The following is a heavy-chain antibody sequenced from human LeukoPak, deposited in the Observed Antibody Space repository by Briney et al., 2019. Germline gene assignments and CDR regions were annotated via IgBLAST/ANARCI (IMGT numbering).Heavy chain of an antibody. Sequence: SETLSLTCTASGGSISSSSYHWGWIRQPPGKGLEWIGSIYYSGSTYYNPSLKSRVTISVDTSKNQFSLKLSSVTAADTAVYYCARITAGIAVAGTVDYWGQGTLVTVSS. J-gene: IGHJ4*02. D-gene: IGHD6-19*01. CDR1: GGSISSSSYH. CDR2: IYYSGST. CDR3: ARITAGIAVAGTVDY. V-gene: IGHV4-39*01.